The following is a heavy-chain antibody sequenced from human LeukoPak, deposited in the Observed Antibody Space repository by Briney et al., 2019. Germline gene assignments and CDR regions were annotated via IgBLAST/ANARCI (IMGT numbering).Heavy chain of an antibody. V-gene: IGHV4-38-2*02. J-gene: IGHJ5*01. CDR2: IYHSGST. D-gene: IGHD6-13*01. Sequence: SETQSFTCTVSGYSISSGYYLGWIRQPPGNGLEWIGSIYHSGSTYYNPSLKSRVTISVDTSNNQFSLNLSSVTAAHTAVYYCSRDHGAAGIFVPSWFDYWGQGTLVTVSS. CDR3: SRDHGAAGIFVPSWFDY. CDR1: GYSISSGYY.